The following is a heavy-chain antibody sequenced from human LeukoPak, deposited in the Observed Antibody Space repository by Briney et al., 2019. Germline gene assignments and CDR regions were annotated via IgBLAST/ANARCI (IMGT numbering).Heavy chain of an antibody. J-gene: IGHJ6*03. Sequence: SVKASCKASGGTFSSYAISWVRQAPGQGLEWMGGIIPIFGTANYAQKFQGRVTITADESTSTAYMELSSLRSEDTAVYYCARGAYSSGPHNNYYYHYYMDVWGKGTTVTVSS. CDR3: ARGAYSSGPHNNYYYHYYMDV. D-gene: IGHD6-19*01. CDR2: IIPIFGTA. CDR1: GGTFSSYA. V-gene: IGHV1-69*13.